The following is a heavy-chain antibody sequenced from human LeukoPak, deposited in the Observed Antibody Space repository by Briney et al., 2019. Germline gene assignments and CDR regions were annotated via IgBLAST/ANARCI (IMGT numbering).Heavy chain of an antibody. V-gene: IGHV4-61*02. J-gene: IGHJ2*01. CDR2: IYTSGST. D-gene: IGHD3-10*01. CDR3: AKRGGYWYFDL. CDR1: GGSISSGSYY. Sequence: SETLSLTCTVSGGSISSGSYYWSWLRQPAGTGLEWIGRIYTSGSTNYNSSFKSRVTISVDTSKNQFSLKLSSVTAADTAVYYCAKRGGYWYFDLWGRGTLVTVSS.